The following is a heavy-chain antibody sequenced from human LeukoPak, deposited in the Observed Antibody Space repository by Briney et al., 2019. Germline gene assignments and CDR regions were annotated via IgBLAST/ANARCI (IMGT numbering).Heavy chain of an antibody. D-gene: IGHD1-26*01. J-gene: IGHJ4*02. CDR2: IIPILGIA. Sequence: GASVKVSCKASGGSFSSYAISWVRQAPGQGLEWMGRIIPILGIANYAQKFQGRVTITADKSTSTAYMELSSLRSEDTAVYYCARAGGSYYGYWGQGTLVTVSS. V-gene: IGHV1-69*04. CDR1: GGSFSSYA. CDR3: ARAGGSYYGY.